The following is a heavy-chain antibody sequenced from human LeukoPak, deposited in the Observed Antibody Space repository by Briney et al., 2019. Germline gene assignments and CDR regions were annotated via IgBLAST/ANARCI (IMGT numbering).Heavy chain of an antibody. J-gene: IGHJ3*02. D-gene: IGHD3-22*01. Sequence: ASVTVSCKASGGTFSSYAISWVRQAPGQGLEWMGGIIPIFGTANYAQKFQGRVTMTRDTSTSTVYMELSSLRSEDTAVYYCARGGYYYDSSGYDAFDIWGQGTMVTVSS. CDR3: ARGGYYYDSSGYDAFDI. CDR2: IIPIFGTA. V-gene: IGHV1-69*05. CDR1: GGTFSSYA.